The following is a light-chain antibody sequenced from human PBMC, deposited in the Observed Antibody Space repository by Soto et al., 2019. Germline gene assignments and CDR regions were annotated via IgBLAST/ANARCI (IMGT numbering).Light chain of an antibody. V-gene: IGKV3-11*01. CDR2: DAS. Sequence: ETVLTQSPYTLSLSPGERATLSCMASQGISTFLVWYQQKPGQAPSLLIHDASSRATGITSRFSGSGSGTDFTLTISSLQPEDFADYYCQQHNNCPLTFGGGTKVEF. CDR1: QGISTF. CDR3: QQHNNCPLT. J-gene: IGKJ4*01.